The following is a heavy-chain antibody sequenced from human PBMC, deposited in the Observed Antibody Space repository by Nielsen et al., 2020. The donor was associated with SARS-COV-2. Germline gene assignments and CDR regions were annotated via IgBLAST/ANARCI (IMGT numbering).Heavy chain of an antibody. J-gene: IGHJ4*02. D-gene: IGHD1-1*01. Sequence: GESLKISCAASGFTFSGSAMHWVRQASGKGLEWVGRIRSKANSYATAYAASVKGRFTISRDDSKNTAYLQMNSLKTEDTAVYYCTRHLDWNGGGYWGQGTLVTVSS. CDR2: IRSKANSYAT. CDR3: TRHLDWNGGGY. V-gene: IGHV3-73*01. CDR1: GFTFSGSA.